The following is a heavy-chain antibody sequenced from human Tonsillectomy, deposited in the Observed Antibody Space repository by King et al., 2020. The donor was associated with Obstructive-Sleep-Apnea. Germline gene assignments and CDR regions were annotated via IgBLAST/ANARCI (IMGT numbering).Heavy chain of an antibody. D-gene: IGHD1-1*01. Sequence: VQLVESGGGLVKPGGSLILSCASSGFTFSSDSMNWVRQAPGKGLEWVSSISSSSSYIYYANSVKGRFTISRDNDKNSQYLQMNSLRAEDTAVYYCARETGTTYTTLDYWGQGTLVTVSS. CDR2: ISSSSSYI. CDR1: GFTFSSDS. CDR3: ARETGTTYTTLDY. J-gene: IGHJ4*02. V-gene: IGHV3-21*01.